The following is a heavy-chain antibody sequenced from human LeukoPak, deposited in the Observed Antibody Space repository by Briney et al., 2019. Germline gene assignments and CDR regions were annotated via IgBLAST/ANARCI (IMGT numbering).Heavy chain of an antibody. J-gene: IGHJ3*02. CDR2: IYTSGST. Sequence: SETLSLTCAVSGGSISSGGYYWSWIRQPAGKGLEWIGRIYTSGSTNYNPSLKSRVTMSVDTSKNQFSLKLSSVTAADTAVYYCAREWSLHAFDIWGQGTMVTVSS. V-gene: IGHV4-61*02. CDR1: GGSISSGGYY. D-gene: IGHD2-8*01. CDR3: AREWSLHAFDI.